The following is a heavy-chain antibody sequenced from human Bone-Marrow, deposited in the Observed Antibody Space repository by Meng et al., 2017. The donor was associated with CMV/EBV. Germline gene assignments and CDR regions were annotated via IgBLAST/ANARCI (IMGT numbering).Heavy chain of an antibody. J-gene: IGHJ6*02. D-gene: IGHD6-19*01. CDR1: GGTFSSYA. V-gene: IGHV1-69*05. CDR2: IIPIFGTA. CDR3: ARGVAVADYYYGMDV. Sequence: SVKVSCKASGGTFSSYAISWVRQAPGQGLEWMGGIIPIFGTANYAQKFQGRVTITTDESTSTAHMELSSLRSEDTAVYYCARGVAVADYYYGMDVWGQGTTVTVSS.